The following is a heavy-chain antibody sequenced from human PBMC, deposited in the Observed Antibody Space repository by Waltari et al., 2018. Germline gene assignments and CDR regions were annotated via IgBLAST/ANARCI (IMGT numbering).Heavy chain of an antibody. Sequence: QVQLQESGPGLVKPSETLSLTCTVSGGYFSSVSYYLSWIRPPPGKGLGWVGYIYYSGSTNYNPSLKSRVTISVDTSKNQFSLKLSSVTAADTAVYYCARAPPKGVDIVVVPAAMGGWFDPWGQGTLVTVSS. CDR1: GGYFSSVSYY. D-gene: IGHD2-2*01. J-gene: IGHJ5*02. CDR3: ARAPPKGVDIVVVPAAMGGWFDP. CDR2: IYYSGST. V-gene: IGHV4-61*01.